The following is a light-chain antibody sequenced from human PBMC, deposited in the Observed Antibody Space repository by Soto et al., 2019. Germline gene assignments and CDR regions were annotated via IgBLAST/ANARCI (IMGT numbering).Light chain of an antibody. Sequence: QSVLTQPASVSGSPGQSITISCTGTSSDVGGYNYVSWYQHHPGKAPKLMIYEVSNRPSGVSYRFSGSKSGNTASLTISGLQAEDEADYYCCSYTSNSTLVFGGGTKVTVL. J-gene: IGLJ2*01. CDR2: EVS. CDR3: CSYTSNSTLV. V-gene: IGLV2-14*01. CDR1: SSDVGGYNY.